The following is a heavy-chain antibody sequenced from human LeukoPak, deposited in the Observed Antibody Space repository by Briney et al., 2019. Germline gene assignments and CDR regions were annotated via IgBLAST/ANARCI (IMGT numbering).Heavy chain of an antibody. J-gene: IGHJ4*02. V-gene: IGHV4-59*08. D-gene: IGHD2/OR15-2a*01. CDR1: GGSTSGFY. CDR3: ARHPFSTPFDY. Sequence: SETLSLTCSVSGGSTSGFYWSWIRQPPGKGLEWIGYIYYSGESNSNPSLKSRVTMSLDTSKNQSSLRLSSVTAADTAVYYCARHPFSTPFDYWGRGTLVTVSS. CDR2: IYYSGES.